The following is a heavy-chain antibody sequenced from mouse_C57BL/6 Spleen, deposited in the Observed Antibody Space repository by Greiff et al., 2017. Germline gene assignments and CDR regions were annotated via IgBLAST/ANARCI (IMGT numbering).Heavy chain of an antibody. CDR2: IYPGDGDT. D-gene: IGHD2-4*01. Sequence: QVQLQQSGAELVKPGASVKISCKASGYAFSSYWMNWVKQRPGKGLEWIGQIYPGDGDTNYNGKFKGKATLTADKSSSTAYMQLSSLTSEDSAVYFCARGDYGYAMDYWVQGTSVTVSS. CDR3: ARGDYGYAMDY. J-gene: IGHJ4*01. V-gene: IGHV1-80*01. CDR1: GYAFSSYW.